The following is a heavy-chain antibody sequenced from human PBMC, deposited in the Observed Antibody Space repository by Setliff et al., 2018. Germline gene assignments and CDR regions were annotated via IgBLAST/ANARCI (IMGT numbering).Heavy chain of an antibody. J-gene: IGHJ4*02. D-gene: IGHD3-10*01. CDR3: TRDFYSYGSRSYYKTNLDY. CDR2: IKQDGSDI. CDR1: GFTFSGYW. V-gene: IGHV3-7*01. Sequence: GGSLRLSCAASGFTFSGYWMSWVRQAPGKGLEWVANIKQDGSDIYYLDSVKGRFTISRDNAKNSLYLQMNSLRAEDTAVYYCTRDFYSYGSRSYYKTNLDYWGQGTQVTVSS.